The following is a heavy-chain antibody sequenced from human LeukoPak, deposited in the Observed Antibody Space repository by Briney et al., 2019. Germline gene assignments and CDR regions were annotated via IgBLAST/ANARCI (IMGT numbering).Heavy chain of an antibody. CDR3: AKHPDLTIGWAKFDN. V-gene: IGHV3-23*01. CDR1: GFTFANHA. D-gene: IGHD1-26*01. Sequence: GSLRLSCAASGFTFANHAMSWARQAPGEGLEWVSSISGSGGGTFYADSVKGRFTISRDNSKNTLYLHTNSLRAEDTAVYYCAKHPDLTIGWAKFDNWGQGTLVTVSS. J-gene: IGHJ4*02. CDR2: ISGSGGGT.